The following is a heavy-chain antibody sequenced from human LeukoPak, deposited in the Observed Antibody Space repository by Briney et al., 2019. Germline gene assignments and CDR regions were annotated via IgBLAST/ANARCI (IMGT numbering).Heavy chain of an antibody. Sequence: GGSLRLSCAASGFTFSDYYMSWIRQAPGKGLEWVSYISSSSSYTNYAASVKGRFTISRDNAKNSLYLQMNSLRAEDTAVYYCAREGPRIAAAGPFDYWGQGTLVTVSS. CDR2: ISSSSSYT. CDR1: GFTFSDYY. J-gene: IGHJ4*02. D-gene: IGHD6-13*01. CDR3: AREGPRIAAAGPFDY. V-gene: IGHV3-11*06.